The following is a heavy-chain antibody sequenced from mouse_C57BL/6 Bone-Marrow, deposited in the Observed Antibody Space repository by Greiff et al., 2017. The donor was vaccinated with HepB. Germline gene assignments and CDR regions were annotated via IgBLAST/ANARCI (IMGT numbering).Heavy chain of an antibody. V-gene: IGHV3-6*01. J-gene: IGHJ2*01. D-gene: IGHD2-2*01. Sequence: DVQLQQSGPGLVKPSQSLSLTCSVTGYSITSGYYWNWIRQFPGNKLEWMGYISYDGSNNYNPSLKNRISITRDTSKNQFFLKLNSVTTEDTATYYCARAGYHGYDRDYFDYWGQGTTLTVSS. CDR1: GYSITSGYY. CDR2: ISYDGSN. CDR3: ARAGYHGYDRDYFDY.